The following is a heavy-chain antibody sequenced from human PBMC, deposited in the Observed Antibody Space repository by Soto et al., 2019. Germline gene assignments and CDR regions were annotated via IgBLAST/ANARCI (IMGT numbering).Heavy chain of an antibody. D-gene: IGHD1-26*01. Sequence: SVKVSCKASGGTFSSYTISWVRQAPGQGLEWMGRIIPILGIANYAQKFQGRVTITADKSTSTAYMELSSLRSEDTAVYYCARGASAYYYYMDVWGKGTTVTVSS. V-gene: IGHV1-69*02. CDR1: GGTFSSYT. CDR2: IIPILGIA. CDR3: ARGASAYYYYMDV. J-gene: IGHJ6*03.